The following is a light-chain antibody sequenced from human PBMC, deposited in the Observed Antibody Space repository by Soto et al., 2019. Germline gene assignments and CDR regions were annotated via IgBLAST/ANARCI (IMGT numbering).Light chain of an antibody. V-gene: IGKV1-33*01. CDR3: QQYDNLPWT. CDR1: QGIAGW. Sequence: DIQMIQSPSSVSASVGDRVTVTCRASQGIAGWLAWYQQKPGKAPKLLIYDASNLETGVPSRFSGSGSGTDFTFTISSLQPEDIATYYCQQYDNLPWTFGQGTKVEIK. CDR2: DAS. J-gene: IGKJ1*01.